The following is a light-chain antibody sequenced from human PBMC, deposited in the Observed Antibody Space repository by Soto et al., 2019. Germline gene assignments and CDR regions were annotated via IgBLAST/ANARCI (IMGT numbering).Light chain of an antibody. V-gene: IGKV1-39*01. CDR2: AAS. CDR3: QQSYTTPRT. J-gene: IGKJ1*01. CDR1: QRIYSY. Sequence: DIQMTQSPSSLSASVGDRVTITCRASQRIYSYLNWYQQRSGEAPKLLIYAASNLQSGVPSRFSGSGSGTDFTLTISSLQPEDFATYYCQQSYTTPRTFGQGTKVEMK.